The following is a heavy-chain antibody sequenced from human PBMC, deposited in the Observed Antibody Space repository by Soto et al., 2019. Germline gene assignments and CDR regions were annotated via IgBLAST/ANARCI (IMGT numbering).Heavy chain of an antibody. CDR2: MYHSGST. D-gene: IGHD6-19*01. CDR3: ARAGDSSGPVALGY. V-gene: IGHV4-30-2*01. Sequence: PSEPLSPTCAVSGGSISIGGYPWSWIPQPPGKGLEWIGYMYHSGSTYYNPSLKSRVTISVDRSKNQFSLKLSSVTAADTAVYYCARAGDSSGPVALGYWGQGTLVTVS. J-gene: IGHJ4*02. CDR1: GGSISIGGYP.